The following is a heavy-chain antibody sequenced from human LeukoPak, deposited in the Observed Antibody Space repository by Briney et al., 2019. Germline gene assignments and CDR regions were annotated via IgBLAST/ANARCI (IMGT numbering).Heavy chain of an antibody. D-gene: IGHD1-26*01. Sequence: GGSLRLSCAASGFTFSDYYMSWIRRAPGKGLDWVSYISNSGSYTISADSVKGRLTISRDNAKNSLYLQMNSLRGEDTAVYYCARLKYGSPQYWGQGTLVTVSS. J-gene: IGHJ1*01. CDR3: ARLKYGSPQY. CDR2: ISNSGSYT. CDR1: GFTFSDYY. V-gene: IGHV3-11*06.